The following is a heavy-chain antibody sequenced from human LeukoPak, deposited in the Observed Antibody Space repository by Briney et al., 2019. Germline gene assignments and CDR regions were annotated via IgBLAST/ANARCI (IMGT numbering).Heavy chain of an antibody. D-gene: IGHD2-2*01. CDR3: ARGYGSSTSCYAGDY. J-gene: IGHJ4*02. V-gene: IGHV1-2*02. CDR1: GYTFTGYY. Sequence: ASVKVSCKASGYTFTGYYMHWVRQAPGQGLEWMGWINPNSGGTNYAQKFQGRVTMTRDTSISTAYMELSRPRSDDTAVYYCARGYGSSTSCYAGDYWGQGTLVTVSS. CDR2: INPNSGGT.